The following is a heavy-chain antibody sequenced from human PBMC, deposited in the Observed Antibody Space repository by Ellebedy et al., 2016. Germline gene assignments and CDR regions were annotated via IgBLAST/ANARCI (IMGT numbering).Heavy chain of an antibody. Sequence: SETLSLXXTVSGGSISSYYWSWIRQPAGKGLEWIGRIYTSGSTNYNPSLKSRVTMSVDTSKNQFSLKLSSVTAADTAVYYCARVRVGPSYYYYMDVWGKGTTVTVSS. CDR1: GGSISSYY. V-gene: IGHV4-4*07. CDR2: IYTSGST. D-gene: IGHD1-26*01. J-gene: IGHJ6*03. CDR3: ARVRVGPSYYYYMDV.